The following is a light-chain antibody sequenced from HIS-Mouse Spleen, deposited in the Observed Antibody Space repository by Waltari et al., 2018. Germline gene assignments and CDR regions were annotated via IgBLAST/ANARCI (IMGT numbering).Light chain of an antibody. Sequence: DIQLTQSPSFLSASVGDRVTITCRASQGISSYLAWYQQKQGKAPKLLIYAASTLQSGVPSRFSGSGSGTEFTLTISSLQSEDFATYYCQQLNSYPPTFGQGTKVEIK. V-gene: IGKV1-9*01. J-gene: IGKJ1*01. CDR3: QQLNSYPPT. CDR2: AAS. CDR1: QGISSY.